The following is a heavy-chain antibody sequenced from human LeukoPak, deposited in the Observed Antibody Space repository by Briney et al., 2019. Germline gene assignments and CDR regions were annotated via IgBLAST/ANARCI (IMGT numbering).Heavy chain of an antibody. D-gene: IGHD3-9*01. Sequence: SETLSLTSTVSGYSISSGYYWGWIRQPPGKGLEWIGSIYHSGSTYYNPSLKSRVAMSVGTSKNQFSLKLSSVAAADTAVYYCARSPAQDFDWLPLRSTFGGGVFDYWGQGTLVTVSS. J-gene: IGHJ4*02. V-gene: IGHV4-38-2*02. CDR3: ARSPAQDFDWLPLRSTFGGGVFDY. CDR2: IYHSGST. CDR1: GYSISSGYY.